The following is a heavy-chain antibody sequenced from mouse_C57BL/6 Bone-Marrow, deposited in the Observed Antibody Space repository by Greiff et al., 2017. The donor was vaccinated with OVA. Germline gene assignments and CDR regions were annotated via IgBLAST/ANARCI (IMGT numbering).Heavy chain of an antibody. CDR2: ISHSGST. CDR3: ARYPCDCGSGCVCWYFDV. Sequence: EVKLMESGPGLVKPSQTLSLSCSATGYSITSYYWNWIRKFPGNNLEYIGYISHSGSTYNNPSPKSRNSITRDTSTTHSYLLLHPVTTADTATYDCARYPCDCGSGCVCWYFDVWGTGTTVTVSS. CDR1: GYSITSYY. V-gene: IGHV3-8*01. D-gene: IGHD1-1*01. J-gene: IGHJ1*03.